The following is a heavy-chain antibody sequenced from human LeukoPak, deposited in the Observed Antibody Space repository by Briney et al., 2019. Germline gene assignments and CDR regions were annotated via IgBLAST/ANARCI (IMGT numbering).Heavy chain of an antibody. V-gene: IGHV3-73*01. CDR3: TRLYSSSWRDY. D-gene: IGHD6-13*01. CDR2: IRSKANSYAT. J-gene: IGHJ4*02. CDR1: GFPFSGSA. Sequence: GGSLRLSCAASGFPFSGSAMHWVRQASGKGLEWVGRIRSKANSYATAYAASVKGRFTISRDDSKNTAYLQMNSLKTEDTAVYYCTRLYSSSWRDYWGQGTLVTVSS.